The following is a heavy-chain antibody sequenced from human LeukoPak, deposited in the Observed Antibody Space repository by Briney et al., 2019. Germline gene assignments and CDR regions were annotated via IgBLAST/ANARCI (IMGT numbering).Heavy chain of an antibody. Sequence: SVKVSCKASGGTFSSYAISWVRQAPGQGLEWMGGIIPIFGTANYAQKFQGRVTITADESTSTAYMELSSLRSEDTVVYYCARAHSGYDSDWFDPWGQGTLVTVSS. V-gene: IGHV1-69*01. CDR3: ARAHSGYDSDWFDP. CDR1: GGTFSSYA. D-gene: IGHD5-12*01. J-gene: IGHJ5*02. CDR2: IIPIFGTA.